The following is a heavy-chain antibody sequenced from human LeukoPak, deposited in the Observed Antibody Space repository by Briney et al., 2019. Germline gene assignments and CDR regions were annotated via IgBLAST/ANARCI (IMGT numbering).Heavy chain of an antibody. CDR3: ARVTYDSSGYDAFDI. J-gene: IGHJ3*02. CDR2: TRNKANSYTT. Sequence: GGSLRLSCAASGFTFSDHYMDWVRQAPGKGLEWVGRTRNKANSYTTEYAASVKGRFTISRDDSKNSLYLQMNSLKTEDTAVYYCARVTYDSSGYDAFDIWGQGTMVTVSS. CDR1: GFTFSDHY. D-gene: IGHD3-22*01. V-gene: IGHV3-72*01.